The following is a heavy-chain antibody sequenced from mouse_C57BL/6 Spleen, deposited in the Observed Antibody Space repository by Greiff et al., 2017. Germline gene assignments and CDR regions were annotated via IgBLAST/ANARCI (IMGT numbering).Heavy chain of an antibody. V-gene: IGHV14-3*01. J-gene: IGHJ2*01. CDR1: GYNINNTY. CDR3: ARTTVVAEDCDY. CDR2: IDPENGST. Sequence: EVQLQQSVAELVRPGASVKLSCTASGYNINNTYMHWVKQRPEQGLEWIGRIDPENGSTKYAQKFQGKATFTADTSSNTAYLQLSSLTSADSAIYYCARTTVVAEDCDYWGQGTTLTVSS. D-gene: IGHD1-1*01.